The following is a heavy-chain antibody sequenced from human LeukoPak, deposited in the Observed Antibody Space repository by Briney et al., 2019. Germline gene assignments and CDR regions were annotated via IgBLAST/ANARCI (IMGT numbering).Heavy chain of an antibody. CDR3: TRDSVLWFGELSQGGGFDY. Sequence: GSLRLSCTASGFTFGDYAVSWVRQAPRKGLEWVGFIRSKAYGGTTEYAASVKGRFTISRDDSKSIAYLQMNSLKTEDTAVYYCTRDSVLWFGELSQGGGFDYWGQGTLVTVSS. D-gene: IGHD3-10*01. CDR1: GFTFGDYA. CDR2: IRSKAYGGTT. V-gene: IGHV3-49*04. J-gene: IGHJ4*02.